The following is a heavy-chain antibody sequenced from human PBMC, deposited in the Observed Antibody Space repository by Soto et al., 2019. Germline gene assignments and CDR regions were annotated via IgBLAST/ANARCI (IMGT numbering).Heavy chain of an antibody. CDR3: ARDQSGLWSGSFHYSYGLDV. Sequence: PSETLSLTCTVSGGSFSSYYWSWIRQPPGKGLEWIGYIYYSGSTNYNPSLKSRVTISVDTSKNQFSLKLSSVTAADTAVYYCARDQSGLWSGSFHYSYGLDVWGQGTTVTVSS. D-gene: IGHD3-3*01. CDR2: IYYSGST. J-gene: IGHJ6*02. V-gene: IGHV4-59*01. CDR1: GGSFSSYY.